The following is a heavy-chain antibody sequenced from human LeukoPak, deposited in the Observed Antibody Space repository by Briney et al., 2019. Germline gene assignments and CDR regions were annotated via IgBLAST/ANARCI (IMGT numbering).Heavy chain of an antibody. CDR3: ARGDGYSYGYAALDY. CDR2: ISYDGSNK. CDR1: GFTFSSYA. J-gene: IGHJ4*02. Sequence: GGSLRLSCAASGFTFSSYAMHWVRQAPGKGLEWVAVISYDGSNKCYADSVKGRFTISRDNSKNTLYLQMNSLRAEDTAVYYCARGDGYSYGYAALDYWGQGTLVTVSS. V-gene: IGHV3-30-3*01. D-gene: IGHD5-18*01.